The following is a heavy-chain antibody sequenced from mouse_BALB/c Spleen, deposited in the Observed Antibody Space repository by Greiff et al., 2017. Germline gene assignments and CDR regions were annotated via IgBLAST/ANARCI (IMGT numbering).Heavy chain of an antibody. V-gene: IGHV5-17*02. J-gene: IGHJ4*01. CDR2: ISSGSSTI. Sequence: EVKVEESGGGLVQPGGSRKLSCAASGFTFSSFGMHWVRQAPEKGLEWVAYISSGSSTIYYADTVKGRFTISRDNPKNTLFLQMTSLRSEDTAMYYCARSYYDYDGYYAMDYWGQGTSVTVSS. CDR3: ARSYYDYDGYYAMDY. CDR1: GFTFSSFG. D-gene: IGHD2-4*01.